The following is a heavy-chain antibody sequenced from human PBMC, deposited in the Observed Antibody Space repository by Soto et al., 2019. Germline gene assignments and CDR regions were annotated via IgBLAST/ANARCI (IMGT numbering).Heavy chain of an antibody. CDR1: GSTLRNVG. J-gene: IGHJ4*02. D-gene: IGHD3-9*01. CDR2: SKRKTEVPTT. V-gene: IGHV3-15*01. CDR3: TLLTGYNTLDF. Sequence: XVPLRPSCAALGSTLRNVGTRGARKCPGKGRNSFGRSKRKTEVPTTDYAAPVKGRVTNSRDDSKDKLYLQMNSLKTEDTAVYYCTLLTGYNTLDFWGQGTQVTVSS.